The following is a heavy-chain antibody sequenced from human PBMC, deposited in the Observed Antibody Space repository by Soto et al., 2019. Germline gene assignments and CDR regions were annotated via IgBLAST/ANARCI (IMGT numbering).Heavy chain of an antibody. D-gene: IGHD2-2*01. CDR1: GYTFTSYG. J-gene: IGHJ4*02. V-gene: IGHV1-18*01. CDR3: ARGTMPRGPPDPFDY. CDR2: ISAYNGNT. Sequence: GASVKVSCKASGYTFTSYGISWVRQAPGQGLEWMGWISAYNGNTNYAQKLQGRVXMTTDTSSSTACMELRGLRSDDTAVYYCARGTMPRGPPDPFDYGGRGPLVPVSS.